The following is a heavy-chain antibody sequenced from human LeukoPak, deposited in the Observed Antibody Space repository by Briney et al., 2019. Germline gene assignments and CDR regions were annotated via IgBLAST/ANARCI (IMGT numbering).Heavy chain of an antibody. Sequence: SETLSLTCTVSGGSISSSSYYWGWIRQPPGKGLEWIGSIYYSGSTYYNPSLKSRVTISVDTSKYQFSLKLSSVTAADTAVYYCARVRPGQWELLRWGQGTLVTVSS. V-gene: IGHV4-39*07. CDR3: ARVRPGQWELLR. CDR2: IYYSGST. J-gene: IGHJ4*02. D-gene: IGHD1-26*01. CDR1: GGSISSSSYY.